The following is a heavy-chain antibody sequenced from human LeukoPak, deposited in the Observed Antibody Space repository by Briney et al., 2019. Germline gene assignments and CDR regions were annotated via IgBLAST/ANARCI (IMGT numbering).Heavy chain of an antibody. Sequence: PSETLSLTCTVSGGSISSYYWSWIRQAAGKGLEWIGRIYSSGSTNYNPSLKSRVTMSVDTSKNQFSLKLSSVTAADTAVYYCARGDYRLTFDYWGQGTLVTVSS. V-gene: IGHV4-4*07. CDR2: IYSSGST. CDR1: GGSISSYY. CDR3: ARGDYRLTFDY. J-gene: IGHJ4*02. D-gene: IGHD3-16*01.